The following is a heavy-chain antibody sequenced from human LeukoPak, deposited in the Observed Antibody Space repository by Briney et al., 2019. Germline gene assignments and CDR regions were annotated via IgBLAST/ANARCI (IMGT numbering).Heavy chain of an antibody. J-gene: IGHJ4*02. V-gene: IGHV4-34*01. CDR3: ARAYDILTGSPLDY. CDR2: INHSGST. CDR1: GGSFSGYY. Sequence: PSETLSLTCAVYGGSFSGYYWSWIRQPPGKGLEWIGEINHSGSTNYNPSLKSRVTISVDTSKNQFSLKLSSVTAADTAMYYCARAYDILTGSPLDYWGLGTLVTVSS. D-gene: IGHD3-9*01.